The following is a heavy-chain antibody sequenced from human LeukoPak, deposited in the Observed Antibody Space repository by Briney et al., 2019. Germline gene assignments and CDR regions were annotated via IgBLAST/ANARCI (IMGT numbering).Heavy chain of an antibody. CDR2: ISAYNGNT. CDR3: ARDRQGGITIFDAFDI. D-gene: IGHD3-9*01. Sequence: ASVKVSCKASGYTFTSYGISWVRQAPGQGLEWMGWISAYNGNTNYAQKLQGRVTMTTDTSTSTAYMELRSLRSDDTAVYYCARDRQGGITIFDAFDIRGQGTMVTVSS. V-gene: IGHV1-18*01. CDR1: GYTFTSYG. J-gene: IGHJ3*02.